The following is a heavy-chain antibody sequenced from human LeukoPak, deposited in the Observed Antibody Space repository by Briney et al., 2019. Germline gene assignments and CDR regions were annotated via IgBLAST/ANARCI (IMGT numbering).Heavy chain of an antibody. V-gene: IGHV3-30*02. D-gene: IGHD3-3*01. Sequence: PGGSLRLSCAASGFTFSSYGMHWVRQAPGKGLEWAAFIRYDGSNKYYADSVKGRFTISRDNSKNTLYLQMNSLRAEDTAVYYCAKSYDFWSGYYPPFDYWGQGTLVTVSS. CDR1: GFTFSSYG. J-gene: IGHJ4*02. CDR3: AKSYDFWSGYYPPFDY. CDR2: IRYDGSNK.